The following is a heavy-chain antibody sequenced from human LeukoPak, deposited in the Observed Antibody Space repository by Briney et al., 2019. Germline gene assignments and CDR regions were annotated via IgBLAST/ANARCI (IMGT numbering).Heavy chain of an antibody. Sequence: SETLSLTCNLSGGSVSSSTYSWVWIRQPPGKGLEWIGSIYKSGNTYYNPSLKSRVTISVDTSKNLFSLKLSSVTAADTAVYYCAAGSTIFGVLIMGSWFDPWGQGTLVTVSS. CDR2: IYKSGNT. CDR1: GGSVSSSTYS. CDR3: AAGSTIFGVLIMGSWFDP. D-gene: IGHD3-3*01. V-gene: IGHV4-39*02. J-gene: IGHJ5*02.